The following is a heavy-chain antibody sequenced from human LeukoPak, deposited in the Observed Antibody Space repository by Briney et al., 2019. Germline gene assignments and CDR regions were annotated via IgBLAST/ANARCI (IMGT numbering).Heavy chain of an antibody. CDR1: GFTFSSYW. Sequence: GGSLRLSCAASGFTFSSYWMSWVRQAPGKGLEWVANIKQDGSEKYYVDSVKGRFTISRDNAKNSLYLQMNSLRAEDTAVYYCARKWAVAGSSYFDYWGQGTLVTVSS. J-gene: IGHJ4*02. V-gene: IGHV3-7*03. D-gene: IGHD6-19*01. CDR3: ARKWAVAGSSYFDY. CDR2: IKQDGSEK.